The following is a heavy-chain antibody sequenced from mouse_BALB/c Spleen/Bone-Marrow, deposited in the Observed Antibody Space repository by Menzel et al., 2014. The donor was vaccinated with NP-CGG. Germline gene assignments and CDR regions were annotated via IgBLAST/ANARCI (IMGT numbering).Heavy chain of an antibody. CDR2: INPYNDGT. CDR3: ATTVVDWYFDV. Sequence: VQLQQSGSELVRPGASVKPSCKASGYTFTSYVMHWVKQKPGQGLEWTGYINPYNDGTKYNGKFKGKATRTSDESSSTAYMELSSLTSEDSAVYYCATTVVDWYFDVWGAGTTVTVSS. V-gene: IGHV1-14*01. D-gene: IGHD1-1*01. J-gene: IGHJ1*01. CDR1: GYTFTSYV.